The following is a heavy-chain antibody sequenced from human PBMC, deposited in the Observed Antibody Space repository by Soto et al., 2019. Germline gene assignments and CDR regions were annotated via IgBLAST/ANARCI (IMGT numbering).Heavy chain of an antibody. Sequence: SGPTLVNPTQTLTLTCTLSGLSVTATGVVMGWIRQPPGNALEWLALIYWNDDKRYSPSLKNRLTITKDTSKNQVVLTMTNMDPVDTATYFCAHRQVDYAGVGNDAFDIWGQGTMVTVSS. V-gene: IGHV2-5*01. CDR1: GLSVTATGVV. CDR3: AHRQVDYAGVGNDAFDI. D-gene: IGHD2-8*01. CDR2: IYWNDDK. J-gene: IGHJ3*02.